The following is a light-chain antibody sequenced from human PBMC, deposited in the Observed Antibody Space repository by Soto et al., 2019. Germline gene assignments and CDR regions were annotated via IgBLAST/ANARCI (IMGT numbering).Light chain of an antibody. CDR2: DVS. Sequence: QSALTQPASVSGSPGQSITISCTGTTGDVGGYNYVSWYQHHPGKGPKLMIYDVSNRPSGVSSRFSGSKSGNTASLTISRLQAEDEADYYCTSYTSSSTYVFGTGTKLTVL. J-gene: IGLJ1*01. V-gene: IGLV2-14*03. CDR1: TGDVGGYNY. CDR3: TSYTSSSTYV.